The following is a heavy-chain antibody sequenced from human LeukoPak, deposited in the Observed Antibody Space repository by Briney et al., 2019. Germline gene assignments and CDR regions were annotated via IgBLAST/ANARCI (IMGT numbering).Heavy chain of an antibody. Sequence: PGGSLRLSCAASGFTFDDYAMHWVRQAPGKGLEWVSGISWNSGSIGYADSVKGRFTISRDNAKNSLYLQMNSLRAEDTALYYCAKRSNPSQAGAGWFDPWGQGTLVTVSS. V-gene: IGHV3-9*01. D-gene: IGHD4/OR15-4a*01. J-gene: IGHJ5*02. CDR1: GFTFDDYA. CDR3: AKRSNPSQAGAGWFDP. CDR2: ISWNSGSI.